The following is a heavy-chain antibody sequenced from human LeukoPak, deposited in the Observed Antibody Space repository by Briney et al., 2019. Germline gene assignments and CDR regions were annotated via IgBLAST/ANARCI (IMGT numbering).Heavy chain of an antibody. CDR2: IYYSGST. J-gene: IGHJ6*03. CDR1: GGSISSDY. V-gene: IGHV4-59*01. CDR3: AGGPYYYSMDV. Sequence: SETLSPTCTVSGGSISSDYWSWIRQPPGKGLEWIGYIYYSGSTNYNPSLKSRVTISVDTSKNQFSLKLSSVTAADTAVYYCAGGPYYYSMDVWGKGTTVTVSS.